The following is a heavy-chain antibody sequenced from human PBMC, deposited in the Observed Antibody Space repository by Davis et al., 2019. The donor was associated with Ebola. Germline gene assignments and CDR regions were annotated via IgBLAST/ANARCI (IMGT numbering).Heavy chain of an antibody. CDR3: ARANVDTAMVTDY. CDR2: INPNSGGT. V-gene: IGHV1-2*02. Sequence: ASVKVSCKASAYTFTGYYMHSVRQATGQGLEWMGWINPNSGGTNYAQKFQGRVTMTRDTSISTAYMELSRLRSDDTAVSYCARANVDTAMVTDYWGQGTLVTVSS. CDR1: AYTFTGYY. D-gene: IGHD5-18*01. J-gene: IGHJ4*02.